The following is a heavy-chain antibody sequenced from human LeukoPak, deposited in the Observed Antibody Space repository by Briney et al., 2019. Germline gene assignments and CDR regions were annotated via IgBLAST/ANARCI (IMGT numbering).Heavy chain of an antibody. D-gene: IGHD1-26*01. Sequence: PGGSLRLSCAASGFTFSSYSMNWVRQAPGKGLEWVSYISSSSSTIYYADSVKGRFTISRDNAKNSLYLQMNSLRAEDTAMYFCARGGIVPSATYDYWGQGTLVTVSS. CDR3: ARGGIVPSATYDY. J-gene: IGHJ4*02. CDR2: ISSSSSTI. V-gene: IGHV3-48*01. CDR1: GFTFSSYS.